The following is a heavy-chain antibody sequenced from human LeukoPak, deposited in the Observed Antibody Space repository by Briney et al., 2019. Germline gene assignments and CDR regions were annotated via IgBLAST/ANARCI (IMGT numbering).Heavy chain of an antibody. D-gene: IGHD3-3*01. CDR2: IDARSGIT. CDR1: GFTFTIFG. Sequence: GGSLRLSCATSGFTFTIFGINWLRQAPGKGPEWVSYIDARSGITYYADSVQGRFTISRDNAKESVFLQMNRLRVDDTAVYYCARTYDFGRGPPGDAFDNWGQGTLVTVPS. V-gene: IGHV3-48*01. J-gene: IGHJ3*02. CDR3: ARTYDFGRGPPGDAFDN.